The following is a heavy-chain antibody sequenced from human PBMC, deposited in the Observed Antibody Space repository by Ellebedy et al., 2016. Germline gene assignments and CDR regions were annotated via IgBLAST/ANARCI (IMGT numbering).Heavy chain of an antibody. CDR1: EFSFITSV. CDR3: AKDSSTGLVY. J-gene: IGHJ4*02. D-gene: IGHD6-19*01. V-gene: IGHV3-23*01. Sequence: GGSLRLXXATSEFSFITSVMTWVRQAPGKGLEWMSSLSGSGDNTYYADSVRGRFTISRDNSKKTLYLDMNSLRVEDTAVYYCAKDSSTGLVYWGQGTVVTVSS. CDR2: LSGSGDNT.